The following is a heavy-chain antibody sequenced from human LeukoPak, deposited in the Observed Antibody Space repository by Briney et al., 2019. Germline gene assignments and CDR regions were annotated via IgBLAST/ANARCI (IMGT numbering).Heavy chain of an antibody. J-gene: IGHJ4*02. V-gene: IGHV3-30-3*01. CDR2: ISSDGSNK. D-gene: IGHD4-17*01. CDR3: ARDWAYTVTRPPGY. CDR1: GFTFSNAW. Sequence: GGSLRLPCAASGFTFSNAWMSWVRQAPGKGLEWVAVISSDGSNKSYADSVKGRFTISRDNSKNTLSLQMNSLRVVDTAVYYCARDWAYTVTRPPGYWGQGTLVNVSS.